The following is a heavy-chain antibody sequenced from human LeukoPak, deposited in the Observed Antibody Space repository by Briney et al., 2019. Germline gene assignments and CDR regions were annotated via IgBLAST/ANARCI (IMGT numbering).Heavy chain of an antibody. D-gene: IGHD3-9*01. CDR1: GGSISSGSYY. Sequence: PSETLSLTCTVSGGSISSGSYYWSWTRQPAGKGLEWIGRIYTSGSTNYNPSLKSRVTISVDTSKNQFSLKLSSVTAADTAVYYCARLTGYSSESWFDPWGQGTLVTVSS. J-gene: IGHJ5*02. V-gene: IGHV4-61*02. CDR3: ARLTGYSSESWFDP. CDR2: IYTSGST.